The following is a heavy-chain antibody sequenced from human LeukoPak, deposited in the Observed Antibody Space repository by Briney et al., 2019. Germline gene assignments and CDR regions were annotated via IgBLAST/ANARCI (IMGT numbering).Heavy chain of an antibody. CDR3: ARSRYYYNSRSYGAPYYFDY. CDR2: IYYSGST. V-gene: IGHV4-39*01. J-gene: IGHJ4*02. Sequence: SETLSLTCTVSGGSISSSSYYWGWIRQPPGKGLEWIGSIYYSGSTYYNPSLKSRVTISVDTSKNQFSLKLSSVTAADTAVYYCARSRYYYNSRSYGAPYYFDYWGQGTLVTVSS. D-gene: IGHD3-10*01. CDR1: GGSISSSSYY.